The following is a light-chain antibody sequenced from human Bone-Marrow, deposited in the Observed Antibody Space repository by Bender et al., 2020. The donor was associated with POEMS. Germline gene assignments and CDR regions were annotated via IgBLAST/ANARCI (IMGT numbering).Light chain of an antibody. CDR2: EVF. CDR3: CSFAGSYTRV. CDR1: SSDVGAYNL. Sequence: QSALTQPASVSGSPGQSITISCTGASSDVGAYNLVSWYQQHPGKAPKLLISEVFKRPSGVPDRFSGSKSGNTASLTISGLQAEDEADYYCCSFAGSYTRVFGTGTEVAVL. V-gene: IGLV2-11*01. J-gene: IGLJ1*01.